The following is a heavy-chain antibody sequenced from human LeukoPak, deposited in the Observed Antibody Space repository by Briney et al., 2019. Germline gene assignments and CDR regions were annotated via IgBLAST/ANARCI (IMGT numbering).Heavy chain of an antibody. D-gene: IGHD1-14*01. CDR3: ARGGSFDI. Sequence: SETLSLTCSVSGGSIGSFYWNWIRKPPGKGLEWIGHVSFGDITDYNPSLKSRLTMSLDVSKNQFSLTLKSVNAADTAIYYCARGGSFDIWGQGTSVTVSS. J-gene: IGHJ3*02. V-gene: IGHV4-59*01. CDR1: GGSIGSFY. CDR2: VSFGDIT.